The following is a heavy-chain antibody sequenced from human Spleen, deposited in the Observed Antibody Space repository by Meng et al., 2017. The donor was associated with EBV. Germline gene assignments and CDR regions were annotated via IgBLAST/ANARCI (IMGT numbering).Heavy chain of an antibody. CDR1: GGSISSSNW. CDR2: INHIGNT. J-gene: IGHJ4*02. V-gene: IGHV4-4*02. D-gene: IGHD4-11*01. CDR3: ARGPTTMAHDFDY. Sequence: HPRESGPGLVKQSRTLSPPLAVSGGSISSSNWLVLVRQPPGKGLEWVGQINHIGNTTYNPSLEMRTTITVDTSQNNLSLKLSSVTAADSAVYYCARGPTTMAHDFDYWGQGTLVTVSS.